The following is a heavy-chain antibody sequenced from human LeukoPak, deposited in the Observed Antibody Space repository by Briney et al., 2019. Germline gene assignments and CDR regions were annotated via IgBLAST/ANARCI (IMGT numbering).Heavy chain of an antibody. V-gene: IGHV3-48*01. Sequence: GGSLRLSCAASGFTFSSYSMNWVRQAPGKGLEWVSYISSSSSTIYYADSVKGRFTISRDNAKNSLYLQMNSPRAEDTAVYYCARESHNDAFDIWGQGTMVTVSS. J-gene: IGHJ3*02. CDR3: ARESHNDAFDI. CDR1: GFTFSSYS. CDR2: ISSSSSTI.